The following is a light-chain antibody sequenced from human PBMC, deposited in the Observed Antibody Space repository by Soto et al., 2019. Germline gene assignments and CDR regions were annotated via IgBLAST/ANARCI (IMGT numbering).Light chain of an antibody. Sequence: DIHMTQSPPSLPASVGDIFTITCRASQDIAIYLAWYQQKPGEAPKLLIYAASTLYGGVPSRFRGSGSGTDFALTITSLQAEDVATYYCQQLRMSPSTFGGGTKVDIK. CDR3: QQLRMSPST. CDR1: QDIAIY. J-gene: IGKJ4*01. V-gene: IGKV1-9*01. CDR2: AAS.